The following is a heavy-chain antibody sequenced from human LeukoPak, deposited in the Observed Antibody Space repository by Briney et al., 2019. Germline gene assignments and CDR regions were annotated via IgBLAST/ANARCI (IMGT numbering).Heavy chain of an antibody. CDR1: GYTFTSYY. CDR2: INPSGGST. D-gene: IGHD3-9*01. V-gene: IGHV1-46*01. Sequence: ASVKVSCKASGYTFTSYYIHWVRQAPGQGLEWMGIINPSGGSTSYAQKFQGRVTMTRDTSTSTVSMQLSSLRSEDTAVYYCARGAGAGYQADFDYRGQGTLVTVSS. J-gene: IGHJ4*02. CDR3: ARGAGAGYQADFDY.